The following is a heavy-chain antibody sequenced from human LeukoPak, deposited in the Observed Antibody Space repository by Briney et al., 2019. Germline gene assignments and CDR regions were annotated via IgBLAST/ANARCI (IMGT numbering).Heavy chain of an antibody. CDR1: GFTFSSYN. J-gene: IGHJ4*02. V-gene: IGHV3-48*02. Sequence: GGSLRLSCAASGFTFSSYNMNWVRQAPGKGLEWVSDISSSGSTIYFADSVKGRFTISRDNAKNSLYLQMNSLRDEDTAVYYCARLEYYYVSGNYYKLFDYWGQGTLATVCS. D-gene: IGHD3-10*01. CDR2: ISSSGSTI. CDR3: ARLEYYYVSGNYYKLFDY.